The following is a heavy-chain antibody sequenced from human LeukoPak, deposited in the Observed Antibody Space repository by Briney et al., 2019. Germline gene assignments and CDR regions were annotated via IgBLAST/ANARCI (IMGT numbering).Heavy chain of an antibody. CDR3: ARCVQYNYAQCDFDY. J-gene: IGHJ4*02. CDR2: IYYSGST. Sequence: PSETLSLTCTVSGGSISSSSYYWGWIRQPPGKGLEWIGSIYYSGSTYYNPPLKSRVTISVDTSKNQFSLKLSSVTVADTAVYYCARCVQYNYAQCDFDYWGQGTLVTVSS. CDR1: GGSISSSSYY. D-gene: IGHD5-18*01. V-gene: IGHV4-39*07.